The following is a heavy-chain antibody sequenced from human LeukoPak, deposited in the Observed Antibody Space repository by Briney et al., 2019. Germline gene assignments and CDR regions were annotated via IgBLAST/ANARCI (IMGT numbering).Heavy chain of an antibody. D-gene: IGHD1-14*01. CDR3: AKVTVRMGYYFDY. Sequence: PGGSLRLSCAASGFTFSSYSMNWVRQTPGKGLEWVSSISSSSSYIYYADSVKGRFTISRDNAKNSLYLHMNSLRAEDTAVYYCAKVTVRMGYYFDYWGQGTLVTVSS. J-gene: IGHJ4*02. CDR1: GFTFSSYS. CDR2: ISSSSSYI. V-gene: IGHV3-21*04.